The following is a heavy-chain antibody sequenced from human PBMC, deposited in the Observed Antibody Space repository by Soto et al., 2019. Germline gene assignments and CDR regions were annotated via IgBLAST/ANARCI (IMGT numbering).Heavy chain of an antibody. V-gene: IGHV1-18*04. Sequence: QVQLVQSGAEVKKPGASVKVSCKASGYTFTSYGISWVRQAPGQGLEWMGWISAYNGNTNYAQKLQGRVNMTTDTSTSTAYMELRSLRSDDTAVYYCARSTERITMVRGVIVPMVAFDIWGQGTMVTVSS. CDR1: GYTFTSYG. CDR3: ARSTERITMVRGVIVPMVAFDI. CDR2: ISAYNGNT. J-gene: IGHJ3*02. D-gene: IGHD3-10*01.